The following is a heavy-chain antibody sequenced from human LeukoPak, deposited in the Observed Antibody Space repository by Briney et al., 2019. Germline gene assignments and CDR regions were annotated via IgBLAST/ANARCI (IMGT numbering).Heavy chain of an antibody. CDR2: ISYDGSNK. CDR3: ARAAHTTYVLGRYYYYAMDV. D-gene: IGHD3-10*01. CDR1: GFTFSSYA. J-gene: IGHJ6*02. Sequence: GGSLRLSCAASGFTFSSYAMHWVRQAPGKGLEWVAVISYDGSNKYYADSVKGRFTISRDNPKNTLYLQMDSLRAEDTAVYYCARAAHTTYVLGRYYYYAMDVWGQGTTVTVSS. V-gene: IGHV3-30-3*01.